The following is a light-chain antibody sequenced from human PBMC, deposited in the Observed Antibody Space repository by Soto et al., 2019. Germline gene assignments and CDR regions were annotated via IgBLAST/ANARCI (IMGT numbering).Light chain of an antibody. Sequence: QSVLAQPPSASGSPGHAGAISCTGTSSDVGGYNYVSWYQQHPGKAPKLLIYEVTKRPSGVPDRFSGSKSGSTASLTVSGLQAEDEADYYCCSYGGNDNYVFGTGTKVTVL. V-gene: IGLV2-8*01. CDR1: SSDVGGYNY. CDR3: CSYGGNDNYV. CDR2: EVT. J-gene: IGLJ1*01.